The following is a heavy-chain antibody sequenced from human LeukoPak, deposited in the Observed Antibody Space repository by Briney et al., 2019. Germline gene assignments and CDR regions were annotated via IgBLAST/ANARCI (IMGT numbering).Heavy chain of an antibody. V-gene: IGHV1-2*02. CDR2: INPNSGGT. Sequence: ASVKVSCKASGYTFTGYYMHWVRQAPGQGLEWMGWINPNSGGTTYDRKFQGRVTTTRDTSITTAYVELNSLTSDDTAVYYCARGGGPNLMYGEYAYWGQGTLVTVSS. D-gene: IGHD3-10*02. CDR1: GYTFTGYY. CDR3: ARGGGPNLMYGEYAY. J-gene: IGHJ4*02.